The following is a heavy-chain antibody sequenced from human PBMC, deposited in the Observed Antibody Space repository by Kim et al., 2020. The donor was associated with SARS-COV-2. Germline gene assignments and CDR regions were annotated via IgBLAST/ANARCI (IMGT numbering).Heavy chain of an antibody. D-gene: IGHD3-10*01. Sequence: GGSLRLSCAASGFTFSSYAMSWVRQAPGKGLEWVSAISGSGGSTYYADSVKGRFTISRDNSKNTLYLQMNSLRAEDTAVYYCAKFFGGYGSGSYTPSFGGMDVWGQGTTVTVSS. CDR1: GFTFSSYA. CDR3: AKFFGGYGSGSYTPSFGGMDV. CDR2: ISGSGGST. J-gene: IGHJ6*02. V-gene: IGHV3-23*01.